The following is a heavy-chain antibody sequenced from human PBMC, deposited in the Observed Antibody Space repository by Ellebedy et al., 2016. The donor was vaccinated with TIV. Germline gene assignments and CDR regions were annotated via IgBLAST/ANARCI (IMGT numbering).Heavy chain of an antibody. CDR3: ARDKEWIQLWYLDY. CDR2: MNPNSGNT. CDR1: GYTFTSYD. V-gene: IGHV1-8*01. Sequence: ASVKVSCXASGYTFTSYDINWVRQATGQGLEWMGWMNPNSGNTGYAQKFQGRVTMTRNTSISTAYMELSSLRSEDTAVYYCARDKEWIQLWYLDYWGQGTLVTASS. D-gene: IGHD5-18*01. J-gene: IGHJ4*02.